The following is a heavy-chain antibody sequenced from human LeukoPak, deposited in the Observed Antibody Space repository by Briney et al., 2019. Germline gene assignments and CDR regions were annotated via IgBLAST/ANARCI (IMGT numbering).Heavy chain of an antibody. J-gene: IGHJ4*02. CDR2: ISGSGGSM. V-gene: IGHV3-23*01. D-gene: IGHD5-18*01. Sequence: PGGSLRLSCAASGFTFSSYAMSWVRQAPGKGLEWVSVISGSGGSMFYADSVKGRFTISRDNSKNTLYLQMNSLRAEDTAVYYCAKRRNTYGYTDYWGQGTLVTVSS. CDR3: AKRRNTYGYTDY. CDR1: GFTFSSYA.